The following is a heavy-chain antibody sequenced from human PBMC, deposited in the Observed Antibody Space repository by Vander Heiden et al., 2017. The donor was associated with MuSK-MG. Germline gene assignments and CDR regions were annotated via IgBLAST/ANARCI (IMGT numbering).Heavy chain of an antibody. D-gene: IGHD4-17*01. CDR2: IYYSGST. J-gene: IGHJ2*01. CDR1: GCSIGSYD. CDR3: ARDNNYGETEYFDL. V-gene: IGHV4-59*01. Sequence: QVQLQESGPGLVKPSETLSLPCTVSGCSIGSYDWSWIRQHPGKGLEWIGYIYYSGSTNYNPSLKSPVTISVDTSKNQFSLKLSSVTAADTAVYYCARDNNYGETEYFDLWGRGTLVTVSS.